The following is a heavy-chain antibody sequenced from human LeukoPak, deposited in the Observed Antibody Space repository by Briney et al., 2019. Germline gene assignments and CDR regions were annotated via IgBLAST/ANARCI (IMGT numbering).Heavy chain of an antibody. J-gene: IGHJ6*04. CDR2: IYYSGST. V-gene: IGHV4-59*01. D-gene: IGHD3-9*01. CDR3: ARTYYDILTGYFYGMDV. CDR1: GGSISSYY. Sequence: SETLSLTCTVSGGSISSYYWSWIRQPPGKGLEWIGYIYYSGSTNYNPSLKSRVTISVDTSKNQFSLKLSSVTAADTAVYYCARTYYDILTGYFYGMDVWGKGTTVTVSS.